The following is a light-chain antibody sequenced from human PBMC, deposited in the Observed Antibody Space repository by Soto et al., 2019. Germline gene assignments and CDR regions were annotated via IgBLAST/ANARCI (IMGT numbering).Light chain of an antibody. CDR1: QSVSRG. CDR3: QQYENWPSWT. CDR2: GVS. V-gene: IGKV3-15*01. J-gene: IGKJ1*01. Sequence: EVVMTQSPATLSVSPGGRATLSCRAGQSVSRGLAWYQQRPGRAPRLLIYGVSTRATGVPARFSGSGSGTEFTLTISSLQSEDFAVYYCQQYENWPSWTFGQGT.